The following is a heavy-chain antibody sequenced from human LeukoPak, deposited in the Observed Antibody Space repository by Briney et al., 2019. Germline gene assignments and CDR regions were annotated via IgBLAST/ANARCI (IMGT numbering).Heavy chain of an antibody. D-gene: IGHD6-19*01. Sequence: PGGSLRLSCAASGFTFSDYYMSWIPQAPGKGLEWVSYISSSSSYTRYADSVKGRFTISRDNAKNSLYLQMNSLRVEDTALYFCARVGSGWYHGDYWGQGTLVTVSS. J-gene: IGHJ4*02. V-gene: IGHV3-11*05. CDR3: ARVGSGWYHGDY. CDR1: GFTFSDYY. CDR2: ISSSSSYT.